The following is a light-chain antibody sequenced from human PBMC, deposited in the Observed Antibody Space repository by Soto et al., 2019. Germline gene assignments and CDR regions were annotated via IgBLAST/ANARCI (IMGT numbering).Light chain of an antibody. CDR3: VSYAGSSHYV. J-gene: IGLJ1*01. CDR2: DVS. CDR1: SSDVGGYNY. Sequence: QSALTQPRSVSGSPGQSVTISCTGTSSDVGGYNYVSWYQQHPGKAPKLMIYDVSKRPSGVPDRFSGSKSGNTASLTISGLQAEDEAAYYCVSYAGSSHYVFGTGTPLTVL. V-gene: IGLV2-11*01.